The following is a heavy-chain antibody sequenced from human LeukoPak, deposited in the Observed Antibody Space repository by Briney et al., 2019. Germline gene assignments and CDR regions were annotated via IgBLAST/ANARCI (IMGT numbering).Heavy chain of an antibody. CDR3: AKDRDEGWLYYYYYGMDV. Sequence: PGGSLRLSCAASGFTFSSYAMHWVRQAPGKGLEWVAVISYDGSNKYYADSVKGRFTISRDNSKNTLYLQMNSLRAEDTAVYYCAKDRDEGWLYYYYYGMDVRGKGTTVTVSS. D-gene: IGHD6-19*01. CDR1: GFTFSSYA. J-gene: IGHJ6*04. V-gene: IGHV3-30-3*01. CDR2: ISYDGSNK.